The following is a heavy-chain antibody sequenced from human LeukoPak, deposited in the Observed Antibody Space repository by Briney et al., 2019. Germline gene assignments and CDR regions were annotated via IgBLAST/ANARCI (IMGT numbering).Heavy chain of an antibody. D-gene: IGHD3-10*01. CDR1: GGSISSSNW. J-gene: IGHJ6*02. V-gene: IGHV4-4*02. CDR3: ARDFGSGGLWRAYYYGMDV. CDR2: IYHSGST. Sequence: SETLSLTCAVSGGSISSSNWWSWVRQPPGKGLEWIGEIYHSGSTNYNPSLKSRVTISVDKSKNQFSLKLSSVTAADTAVYYCARDFGSGGLWRAYYYGMDVWGQGTTVTVSS.